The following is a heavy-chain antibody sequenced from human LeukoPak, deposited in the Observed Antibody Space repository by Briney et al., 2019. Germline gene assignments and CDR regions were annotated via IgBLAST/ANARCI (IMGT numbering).Heavy chain of an antibody. Sequence: PGGSLRLSCAASGFTFSSDWMHWVRQAPGKGLVCVSYINGDGSSTNYADSVRGRFTISRDNAKKTLYLQMNSLRDEDTAVYYCGRGLDSWGLGTLVTVSS. CDR1: GFTFSSDW. CDR2: INGDGSST. D-gene: IGHD3-16*01. V-gene: IGHV3-74*01. J-gene: IGHJ5*01. CDR3: GRGLDS.